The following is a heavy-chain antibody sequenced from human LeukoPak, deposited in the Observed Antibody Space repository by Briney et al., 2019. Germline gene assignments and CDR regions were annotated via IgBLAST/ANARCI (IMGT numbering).Heavy chain of an antibody. D-gene: IGHD3-22*01. V-gene: IGHV3-21*01. J-gene: IGHJ4*02. Sequence: GGSLRLSCAASGFTFSYYSMNWVRQTPGKGLEWVSSISNSGNYIYYADSVKGRFTISRDNAKNSLYLQMNSLRAEDTAVYYCARGNYDNSGYYYSAFDYWGQGTLVTVSS. CDR3: ARGNYDNSGYYYSAFDY. CDR2: ISNSGNYI. CDR1: GFTFSYYS.